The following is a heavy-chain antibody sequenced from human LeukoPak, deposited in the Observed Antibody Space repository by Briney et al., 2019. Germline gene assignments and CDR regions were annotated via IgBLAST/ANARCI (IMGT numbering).Heavy chain of an antibody. CDR3: ARRGCSGGSCYTYYFDY. CDR1: GYTFTSYD. Sequence: ASVKVSCKASGYTFTSYDINWVRQATGQGLEWMGWMNPNSGNTGYAQKFQGRVTMTRNTSISTAYMELSSLRSEDTAVYYCARRGCSGGSCYTYYFDYWGQGTLVTVSS. CDR2: MNPNSGNT. V-gene: IGHV1-8*01. J-gene: IGHJ4*02. D-gene: IGHD2-15*01.